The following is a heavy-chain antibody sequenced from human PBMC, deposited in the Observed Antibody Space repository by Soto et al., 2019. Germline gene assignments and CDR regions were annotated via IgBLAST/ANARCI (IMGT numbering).Heavy chain of an antibody. CDR1: GFTVSSNY. J-gene: IGHJ3*02. CDR2: IYSGGST. CDR3: AREDSSGYYSDAFDI. D-gene: IGHD3-22*01. Sequence: EVQLVETGGGLIQPGGSLRLSCAASGFTVSSNYMSWVRQAPGKGLEWVSVIYSGGSTNYANSVKGRFTISRNNSKNTLYLQMNSLRAEDTAVYYCAREDSSGYYSDAFDIWGQGTMVTVSS. V-gene: IGHV3-53*02.